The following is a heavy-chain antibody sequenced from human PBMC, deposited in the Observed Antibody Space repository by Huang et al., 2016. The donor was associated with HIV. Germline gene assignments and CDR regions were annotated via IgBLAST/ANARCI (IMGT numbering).Heavy chain of an antibody. J-gene: IGHJ6*03. V-gene: IGHV4-34*01. CDR2: INHSPSP. CDR1: GGSFSGYY. CDR3: ARGQGGYYYYYMDV. Sequence: QVQLQQWGAGLLRPSETLSLTCAVYGGSFSGYYGTWIRQPPGEGLEWVGEINHSPSPNYLPSLKSRVTISVYTSRTQFSLTLPSVTAADTAVYYCARGQGGYYYYYMDVWGKGTTVTVSS.